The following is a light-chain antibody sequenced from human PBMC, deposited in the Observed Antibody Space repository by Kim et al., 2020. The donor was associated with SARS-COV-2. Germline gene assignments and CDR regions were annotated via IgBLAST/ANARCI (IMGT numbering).Light chain of an antibody. Sequence: QSALTQPASVSGSPGQSITISCTGTSSDVGGYNYVSWYQQYPGKAPKLMIYDVSNRPLGVSNRFSGSKSGNTASLTLSGLQPEDEADYYCSSYTSTNTTGIFGGGTQLTVL. V-gene: IGLV2-14*03. CDR3: SSYTSTNTTGI. CDR1: SSDVGGYNY. CDR2: DVS. J-gene: IGLJ2*01.